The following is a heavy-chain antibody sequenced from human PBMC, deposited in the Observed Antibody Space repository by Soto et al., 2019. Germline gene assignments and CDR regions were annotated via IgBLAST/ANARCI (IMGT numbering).Heavy chain of an antibody. Sequence: QVQLVQSGAEMKRPGSSVKVSCETSGGILTNYTFNWVRQAPGQGLEWMGWIIPVLNIANYAQKLQGRITITAAKSTNTAYLELTSLRSEDTAIYFCAKAHTATSPSDHWGQGTLITVSS. CDR1: GGILTNYT. V-gene: IGHV1-69*02. J-gene: IGHJ4*02. CDR2: IIPVLNIA. CDR3: AKAHTATSPSDH.